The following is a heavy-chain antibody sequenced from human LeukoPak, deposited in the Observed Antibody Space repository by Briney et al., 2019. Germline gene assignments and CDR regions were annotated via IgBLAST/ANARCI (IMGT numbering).Heavy chain of an antibody. CDR3: ARGDCSSTSCSSFDY. CDR1: GYTFPSYF. J-gene: IGHJ4*02. D-gene: IGHD2-2*01. CDR2: INPTGGST. V-gene: IGHV1-46*01. Sequence: ASVKVSCKASGYTFPSYFMHWVRQAPGQGLEWMGIINPTGGSTTYAQKFQGRVTMTRDTSTSTVYMELSSLRSDDTAVYYCARGDCSSTSCSSFDYWGQGTLVTVSS.